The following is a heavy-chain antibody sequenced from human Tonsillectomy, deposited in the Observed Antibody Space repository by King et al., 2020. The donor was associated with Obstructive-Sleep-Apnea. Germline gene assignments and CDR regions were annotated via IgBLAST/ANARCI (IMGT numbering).Heavy chain of an antibody. J-gene: IGHJ4*02. V-gene: IGHV3-23*04. D-gene: IGHD5-12*01. CDR1: GFTFSSYA. Sequence: VQLVESGGGLVQPGGSLRLSCAASGFTFSSYAMSWVRQAPEKGLQWVSTIIGSGGFTYYADSVKGRLTNSRDNSKNTLYLQMNSLRAEDTAVYYCAKSSGYDYADFDYWGQGTLVTVSS. CDR2: IIGSGGFT. CDR3: AKSSGYDYADFDY.